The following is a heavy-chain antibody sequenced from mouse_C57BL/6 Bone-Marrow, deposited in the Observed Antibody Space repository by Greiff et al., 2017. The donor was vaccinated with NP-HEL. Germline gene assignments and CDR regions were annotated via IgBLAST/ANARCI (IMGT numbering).Heavy chain of an antibody. CDR2: IYPNSGCT. J-gene: IGHJ3*01. CDR3: ASSFSWFAY. D-gene: IGHD2-12*01. V-gene: IGHV1-64*01. Sequence: QVQLPQPGADLVKPGASVKLFRKASGYTFPSYRMPWVKQKPGQGPEWIGMIYPNSGCTNYNEKVKSKATRTVDKSSSTAYMQLSSLTSEDSAVYYCASSFSWFAYWGQGTLVTVSA. CDR1: GYTFPSYR.